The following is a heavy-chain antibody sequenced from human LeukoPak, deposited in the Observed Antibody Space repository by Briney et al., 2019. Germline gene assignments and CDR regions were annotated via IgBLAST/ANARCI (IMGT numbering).Heavy chain of an antibody. CDR1: GYPFNAYF. J-gene: IGHJ4*02. D-gene: IGHD5-24*01. Sequence: ASVKVSCKTSGYPFNAYFIHWVRQAPGHGLEWVGRLNPNNGATNFAQNFQDRVTITRDTSITTVYMELSRLTSDDTAVYYCARDVGEMLQPGQEDYWGQGTLVTVSS. CDR3: ARDVGEMLQPGQEDY. CDR2: LNPNNGAT. V-gene: IGHV1-2*06.